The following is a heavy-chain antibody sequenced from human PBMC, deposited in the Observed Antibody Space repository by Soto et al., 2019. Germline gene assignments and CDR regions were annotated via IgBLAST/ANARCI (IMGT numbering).Heavy chain of an antibody. CDR1: GFTFSSYG. CDR3: AKVTFEAYPNEWELPDAFDI. D-gene: IGHD1-26*01. V-gene: IGHV3-30*18. J-gene: IGHJ3*02. CDR2: ISYDGSNK. Sequence: PGGSLRLSCAASGFTFSSYGMHWVRQAPGKGLEWVAVISYDGSNKYYADSVKGRFTISRDNSKNTLYLQMNSLRAEDTAVYYCAKVTFEAYPNEWELPDAFDIWGQGTMVTVSS.